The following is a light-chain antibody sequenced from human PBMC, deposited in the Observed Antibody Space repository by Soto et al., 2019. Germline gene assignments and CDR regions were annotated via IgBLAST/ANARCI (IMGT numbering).Light chain of an antibody. CDR2: AAS. V-gene: IGKV1-5*01. CDR3: QQYNSYSRT. CDR1: QSISSY. Sequence: DIHMTQSPSSLSASVGDRVTITCRASQSISSYLNWYQQKPGKAPKLLIYAASSLESGVPSRFSGSGSGTEFTLTISSLQPDDFATYYCQQYNSYSRTFGQGTKVDIK. J-gene: IGKJ1*01.